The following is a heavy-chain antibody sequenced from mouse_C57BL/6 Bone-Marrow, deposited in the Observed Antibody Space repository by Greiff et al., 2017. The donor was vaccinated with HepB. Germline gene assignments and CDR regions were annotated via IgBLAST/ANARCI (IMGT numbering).Heavy chain of an antibody. V-gene: IGHV1-69*01. CDR2: IDPSDSYT. J-gene: IGHJ2*01. CDR1: GYTFTSYW. Sequence: VQLQQPGAELVMPGASVKLSCKASGYTFTSYWMHWVKQRPGQGLEWIGEIDPSDSYTNYNQKFKGKSTLTVDKSSSTAYMQLSSLTSEDSAVYYCARRTYDGYYPYYFDYWGQGTTLTVSS. CDR3: ARRTYDGYYPYYFDY. D-gene: IGHD2-3*01.